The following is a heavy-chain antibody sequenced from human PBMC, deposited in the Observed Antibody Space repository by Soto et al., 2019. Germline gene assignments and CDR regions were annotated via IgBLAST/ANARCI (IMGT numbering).Heavy chain of an antibody. J-gene: IGHJ6*03. D-gene: IGHD4-17*01. CDR3: AKSGDFGRYFYYMDV. CDR2: ISGSGGDT. Sequence: GGSLRLSCAASGFTFSSYAMNWVRRAPGEGLEWVSTISGSGGDTSYADSVEGRFTISRDSSKNTLYLQMNSLRAEDTAVYYCAKSGDFGRYFYYMDVWGKGTTVTVSS. CDR1: GFTFSSYA. V-gene: IGHV3-23*01.